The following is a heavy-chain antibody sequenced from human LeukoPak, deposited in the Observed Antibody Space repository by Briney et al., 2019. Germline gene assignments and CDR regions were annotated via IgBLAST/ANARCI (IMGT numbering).Heavy chain of an antibody. CDR2: ISGRDDTTYYTDSLEGST. J-gene: IGHJ4*02. V-gene: IGHV3-23*01. D-gene: IGHD2-21*02. CDR1: GFTFSRYW. CDR3: AKCMSATGVCLNFDS. Sequence: GGSLRLSCAASGFTFSRYWMNWVRQAPGKGLQWVSGISGRDDTTYYTDSLEGSTYYTNSAEGRFTISRDNSKNPVYLQIDSLGVEDTAVYYCAKCMSATGVCLNFDSWGQGILVTVSS.